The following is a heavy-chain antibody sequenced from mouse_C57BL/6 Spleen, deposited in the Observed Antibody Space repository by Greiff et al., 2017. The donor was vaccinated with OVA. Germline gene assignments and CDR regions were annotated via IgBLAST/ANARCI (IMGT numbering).Heavy chain of an antibody. CDR2: FSSGGSYT. CDR3: ASDYDVGYYAMDY. CDR1: GYTFSSYG. D-gene: IGHD2-4*01. Sequence: EVKLLEPGGDLVKPGGSLKLSCAASGYTFSSYGMSWVSQTPDKRLEWVATFSSGGSYTYYPDSVKGRFPISRANAKNTLYLQMSSLKSEDTAMYYCASDYDVGYYAMDYWGQGTSVTVSS. V-gene: IGHV5-6*01. J-gene: IGHJ4*01.